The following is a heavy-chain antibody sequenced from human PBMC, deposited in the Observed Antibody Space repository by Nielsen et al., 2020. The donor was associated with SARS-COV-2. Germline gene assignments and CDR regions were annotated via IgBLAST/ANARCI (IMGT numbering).Heavy chain of an antibody. CDR3: ARGNYGDYPGDYYYGMDV. Sequence: GESLKISCAASGFTVSSNYMSWVRQAPGKGLEWVSVIYSGGSTYYADSVKDRFTISRENSKNTLYLQMNSLRAEDTAVYYCARGNYGDYPGDYYYGMDVWGQGTTVTVSS. V-gene: IGHV3-53*01. CDR2: IYSGGST. D-gene: IGHD4-17*01. CDR1: GFTVSSNY. J-gene: IGHJ6*02.